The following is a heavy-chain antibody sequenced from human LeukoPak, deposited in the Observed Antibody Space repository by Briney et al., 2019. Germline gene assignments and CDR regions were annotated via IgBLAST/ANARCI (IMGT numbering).Heavy chain of an antibody. CDR1: GFTFSSYA. Sequence: GGSLRLSRAASGFTFSSYAMSWVRQAPGKGLEWVSAISGSGGSTYYADSVKGRFTISRDNAKNSLYLQMNSLRAEDTAVYYCARDGVLRHFDWLYYFDYWGQGTLVTVSS. CDR3: ARDGVLRHFDWLYYFDY. V-gene: IGHV3-23*01. CDR2: ISGSGGST. J-gene: IGHJ4*02. D-gene: IGHD3-9*01.